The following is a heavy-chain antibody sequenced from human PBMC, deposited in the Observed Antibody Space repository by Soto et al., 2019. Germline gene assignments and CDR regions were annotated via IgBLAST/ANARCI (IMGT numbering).Heavy chain of an antibody. J-gene: IGHJ4*02. CDR1: GYTFTGYY. CDR3: ARDEVPPWQPLDY. CDR2: INPNSGGT. D-gene: IGHD2-2*01. Sequence: GASVKVSCKASGYTFTGYYMHWVRQAPGQGLEWMGWINPNSGGTNYAQKFQGRVTMTRDTSISTAYMELSRLRSDDTAVYYCARDEVPPWQPLDYWGQGTLVTVSS. V-gene: IGHV1-2*02.